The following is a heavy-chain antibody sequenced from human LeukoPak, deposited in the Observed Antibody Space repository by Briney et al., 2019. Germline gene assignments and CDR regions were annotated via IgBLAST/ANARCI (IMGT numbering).Heavy chain of an antibody. D-gene: IGHD2-2*01. J-gene: IGHJ6*03. V-gene: IGHV3-74*01. CDR1: GFTFSSYC. CDR3: ARDSRYCSSTSCFLYYCYMDV. Sequence: GGPLRLSCAASGFTFSSYCMHWVRHAPGKGLVWVSRMNSGGSSTSYADSVKGRFTISRDNAKNMLYLQMNSLRAEDTAVYYCARDSRYCSSTSCFLYYCYMDVWVKGTTVTVSS. CDR2: MNSGGSST.